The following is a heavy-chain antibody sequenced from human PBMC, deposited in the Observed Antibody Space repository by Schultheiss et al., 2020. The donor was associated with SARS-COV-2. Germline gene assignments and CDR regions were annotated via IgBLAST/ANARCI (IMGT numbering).Heavy chain of an antibody. CDR1: GGSVSSGSYY. CDR3: ARSPHDARYCSSTSCRGWDY. Sequence: SETLSLTCTVSGGSVSSGSYYWSWIRQPPGKGLEWIGYIYYSGSTNYNPSLKSRVTISVDTSKNQFSLKLSSVTAADTAVYYCARSPHDARYCSSTSCRGWDYWGQGTLVTVSS. D-gene: IGHD2-2*01. J-gene: IGHJ4*02. CDR2: IYYSGST. V-gene: IGHV4-61*01.